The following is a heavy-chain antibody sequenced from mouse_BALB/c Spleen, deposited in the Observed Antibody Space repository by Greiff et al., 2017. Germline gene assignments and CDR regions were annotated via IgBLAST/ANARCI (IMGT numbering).Heavy chain of an antibody. D-gene: IGHD2-14*01. CDR2: INPNNGGT. Sequence: EVKLQESGPELVKPGASVKISCKTSGYTFTEYTMHWVKQSHGKSLEWIGGINPNNGGTSYNQKFKGKATLTVDKSSSTAYMELRSLTSEDSAVYYCANRYDGYYAMDYWGQGTSVTVSS. V-gene: IGHV1-18*01. CDR3: ANRYDGYYAMDY. J-gene: IGHJ4*01. CDR1: GYTFTEYT.